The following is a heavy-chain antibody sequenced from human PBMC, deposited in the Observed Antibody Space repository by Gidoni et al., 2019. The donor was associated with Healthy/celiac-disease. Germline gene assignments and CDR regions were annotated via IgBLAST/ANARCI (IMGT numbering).Heavy chain of an antibody. Sequence: QVQLVESGGGVVQPGRSLRLSCAASGFTFSSYGMHGVRQAPGKGLEWVAVIWYDGSNKYYADSVKGRFTISRDNSKNTLYLQMNSLRAEDTAVYYCARDGPNDYGASPYYYYGMDVWGQGTTVTVSS. CDR1: GFTFSSYG. CDR3: ARDGPNDYGASPYYYYGMDV. CDR2: IWYDGSNK. D-gene: IGHD4-17*01. V-gene: IGHV3-33*01. J-gene: IGHJ6*02.